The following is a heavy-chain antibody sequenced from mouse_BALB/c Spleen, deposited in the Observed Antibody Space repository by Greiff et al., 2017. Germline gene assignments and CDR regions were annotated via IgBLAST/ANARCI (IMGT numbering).Heavy chain of an antibody. CDR2: IYPGDGDT. CDR3: ARSGYDAMDY. V-gene: IGHV1-80*01. D-gene: IGHD2-2*01. Sequence: VMLVESGAELVRPGSSVKISCKASGYAFSSYWMNWVKQRPGQGLEWIGQIYPGDGDTNYNGKFKGKATLTADKSSSTAYMQLSSLTSEDSAVYFCARSGYDAMDYWGQGTSVTVSS. CDR1: GYAFSSYW. J-gene: IGHJ4*01.